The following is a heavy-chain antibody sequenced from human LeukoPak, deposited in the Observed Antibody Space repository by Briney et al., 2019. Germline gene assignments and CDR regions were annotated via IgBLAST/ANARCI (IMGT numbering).Heavy chain of an antibody. J-gene: IGHJ4*02. D-gene: IGHD3-16*02. CDR1: GGSISSYY. CDR2: IYYSGST. CDR3: ARYVWGSYPTFEDY. Sequence: SETLSFTCAVSGGSISSYYWSWIRQPPGKGLEWIAYIYYSGSTHHNPSLKSRVTISVDTSKNQFSLKLSSVTAADTAVYYCARYVWGSYPTFEDYWGQGTLVTVSS. V-gene: IGHV4-59*01.